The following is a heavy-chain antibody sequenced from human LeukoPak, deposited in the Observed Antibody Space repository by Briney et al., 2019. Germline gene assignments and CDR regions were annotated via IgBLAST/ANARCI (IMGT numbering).Heavy chain of an antibody. J-gene: IGHJ4*02. CDR1: GFTFSSYA. CDR3: AKDRGHSGSWDY. CDR2: LSGSGGST. D-gene: IGHD1-26*01. V-gene: IGHV3-23*01. Sequence: GGSLRLSCAASGFTFSSYAMSWVRQAPGKGLEWVSGLSGSGGSTYYADSVKGRFTISRDNSKNTLYLHMNILRAEDTAVYYCAKDRGHSGSWDYWGQGTLVTVSS.